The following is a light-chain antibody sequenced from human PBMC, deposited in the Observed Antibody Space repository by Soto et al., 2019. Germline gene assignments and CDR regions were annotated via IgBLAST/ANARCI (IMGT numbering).Light chain of an antibody. J-gene: IGKJ1*01. V-gene: IGKV1-5*01. CDR2: DAS. Sequence: DIQMTQSPSTLSASVGDRVTITCRASHSIRSRLAWFQQKPGTAPKLLIYDASSLESGVPQRFSGSGSGTEFTLTISSLQTDDFSTYYCQQYHSYWTFGQGTKVDIK. CDR1: HSIRSR. CDR3: QQYHSYWT.